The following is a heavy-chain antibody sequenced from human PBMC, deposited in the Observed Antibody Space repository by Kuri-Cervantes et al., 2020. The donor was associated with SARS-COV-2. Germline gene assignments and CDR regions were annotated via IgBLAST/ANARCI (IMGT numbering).Heavy chain of an antibody. CDR3: ARSRHCSSTSCYGWFDP. J-gene: IGHJ5*02. CDR2: IDPNSGGT. Sequence: ASVKVSCKASGYTFTSYGISWVRQAPGQGLEWMGWIDPNSGGTNYAQKFQGWVTMTRDTSISTAYMELSRLRSDDTAVYYCARSRHCSSTSCYGWFDPWGQGTLVTVSS. CDR1: GYTFTSYG. V-gene: IGHV1-2*04. D-gene: IGHD2-2*01.